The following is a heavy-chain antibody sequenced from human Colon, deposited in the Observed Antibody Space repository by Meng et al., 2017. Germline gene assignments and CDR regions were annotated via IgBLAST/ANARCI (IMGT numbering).Heavy chain of an antibody. CDR2: IDHFGIS. V-gene: IGHV4-34*02. Sequence: QVQIPQGGAGLLKPSETMSRTCAVAGWSFSGFYWSWIRQPPGKGLEWIGEIDHFGISNYNSSLKGRLTMSVDTSKKQISLTLTSVTAADTAVYYCATGLRHGDWFDPWGPGTLVTVSS. D-gene: IGHD4-17*01. CDR3: ATGLRHGDWFDP. J-gene: IGHJ5*02. CDR1: GWSFSGFY.